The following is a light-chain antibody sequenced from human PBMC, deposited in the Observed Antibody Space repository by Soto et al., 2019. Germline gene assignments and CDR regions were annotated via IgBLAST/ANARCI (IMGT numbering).Light chain of an antibody. CDR1: QNFIHDSNSKNF. Sequence: DIVLTHSPDSLAVSLGERATINCKSSQNFIHDSNSKNFLAWYQQKPGQPPKLLMYWASTRESGVPDRFSGSGSGTDFTLTISSLQAEDVAVYYCQQYHTPPLTFGGGTKVEIK. V-gene: IGKV4-1*01. CDR3: QQYHTPPLT. CDR2: WAS. J-gene: IGKJ4*01.